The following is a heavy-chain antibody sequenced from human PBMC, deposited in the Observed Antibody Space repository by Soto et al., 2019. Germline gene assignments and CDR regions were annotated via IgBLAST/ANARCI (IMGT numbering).Heavy chain of an antibody. V-gene: IGHV4-59*08. CDR2: IYYSGST. CDR1: GGSISSYD. J-gene: IGHJ4*02. CDR3: ARFNSRDYGVDY. Sequence: SETLSLTSTVSGGSISSYDWSWIRQPPGKGLEWIGYIYYSGSTNYNPSLKSRVTISVDTSKNQFSLKLSSVTAADTAVYYCARFNSRDYGVDYWGQGTLVTVSS. D-gene: IGHD3-16*01.